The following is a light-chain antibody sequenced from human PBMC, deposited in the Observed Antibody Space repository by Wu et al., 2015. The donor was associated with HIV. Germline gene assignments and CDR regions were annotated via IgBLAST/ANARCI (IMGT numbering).Light chain of an antibody. J-gene: IGKJ5*01. CDR3: QKYNSALSIT. CDR1: QSISVY. Sequence: EIVLTQSPATLSLSPGERATLSCRASQSISVYLAWFQQRPGQPPRLLIYDASTRATGIPARFSGSGSGTDFTLTISSLQPEDVATYYCQKYNSALSITFGQGTRLEIK. V-gene: IGKV3-11*01. CDR2: DAS.